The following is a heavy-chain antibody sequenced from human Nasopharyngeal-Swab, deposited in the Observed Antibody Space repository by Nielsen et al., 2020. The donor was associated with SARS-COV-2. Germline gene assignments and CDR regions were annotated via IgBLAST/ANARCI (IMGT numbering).Heavy chain of an antibody. Sequence: ETLSLTCATSGFTFSIYTMNWVRQAPGKGLEWVSAISSSGDYIYHAASVKGRFTISRDNAKNSLYLQLNSLRAEDPAIYYCTRDTPAMFAYWGQGTLVTVSS. CDR1: GFTFSIYT. CDR2: ISSSGDYI. CDR3: TRDTPAMFAY. V-gene: IGHV3-21*01. J-gene: IGHJ4*02.